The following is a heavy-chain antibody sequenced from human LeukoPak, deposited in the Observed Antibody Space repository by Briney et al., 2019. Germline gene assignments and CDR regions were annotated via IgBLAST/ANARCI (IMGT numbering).Heavy chain of an antibody. Sequence: GGSLRLSCVGSGFSFSSFEYNWVRQAPGKGLEWVSYVSVSGDEIHHADSVKGRFTISRDNAKNSVSLQMNSLRAEDTAIYYCARDRSIIMDRGTPDAFDIWGQGTMVTVSS. J-gene: IGHJ3*02. V-gene: IGHV3-48*03. CDR2: VSVSGDEI. D-gene: IGHD3-10*01. CDR1: GFSFSSFE. CDR3: ARDRSIIMDRGTPDAFDI.